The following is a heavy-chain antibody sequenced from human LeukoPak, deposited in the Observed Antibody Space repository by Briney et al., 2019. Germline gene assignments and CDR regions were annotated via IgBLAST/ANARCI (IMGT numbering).Heavy chain of an antibody. V-gene: IGHV3-7*01. CDR2: IKQDGSEK. Sequence: GGTLRLSCAASGFTFSDYALSWVRQAPGKGLEWVANIKQDGSEKYYVDSVKGRFTISRDNAKNSLYLQMNSLRAEDTAVYYCASWYYDILTGFLADYWGQGTLVTVSS. CDR3: ASWYYDILTGFLADY. CDR1: GFTFSDYA. J-gene: IGHJ4*02. D-gene: IGHD3-9*01.